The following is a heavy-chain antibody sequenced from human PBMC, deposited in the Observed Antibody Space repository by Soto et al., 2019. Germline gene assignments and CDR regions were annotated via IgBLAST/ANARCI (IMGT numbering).Heavy chain of an antibody. D-gene: IGHD3-22*01. CDR3: ARSTLEYYYDSSVGY. CDR1: GGSISSGAYY. V-gene: IGHV4-31*03. Sequence: QVQLQESGPGLVKPSQTLSLTCTVSGGSISSGAYYWSWIRQHPGKGLEWIGYIYYTGSTYYNPSLKSRITISVDTSKNQFPLKLSSVTAADTAVYYCARSTLEYYYDSSVGYWGQGTLVTVSS. CDR2: IYYTGST. J-gene: IGHJ4*02.